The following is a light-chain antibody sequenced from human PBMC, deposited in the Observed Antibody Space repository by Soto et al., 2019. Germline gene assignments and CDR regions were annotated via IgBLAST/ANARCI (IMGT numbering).Light chain of an antibody. CDR2: LAS. V-gene: IGKV3-11*01. CDR3: HQRQSWPRT. Sequence: EIVLTQSPVTLSLSPGERATLSCRASQSVRTYLAWYQVKPGQAPRLLIYLASNRAAGVPARFSGSGSGTDFTLTISNVEPEDFAVYYCHQRQSWPRTFGQGTTVDIK. CDR1: QSVRTY. J-gene: IGKJ1*01.